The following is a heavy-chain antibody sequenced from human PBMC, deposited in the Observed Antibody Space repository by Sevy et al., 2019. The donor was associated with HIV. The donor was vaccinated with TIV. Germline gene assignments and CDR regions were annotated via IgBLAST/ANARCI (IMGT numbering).Heavy chain of an antibody. J-gene: IGHJ3*02. Sequence: SETLSLTCTVSGGSISSYYWSWIRQPPGKGLEWIGYIYYSGSTNYNPSLKSRVTISVDTSKNQFSLKLSSVTAVDTAVYYCARETTVTKGAFDIWGQGTMVTVSS. CDR1: GGSISSYY. CDR3: ARETTVTKGAFDI. D-gene: IGHD4-17*01. V-gene: IGHV4-59*01. CDR2: IYYSGST.